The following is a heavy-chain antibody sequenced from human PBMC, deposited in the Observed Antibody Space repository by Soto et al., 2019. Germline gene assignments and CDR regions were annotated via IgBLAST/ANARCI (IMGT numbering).Heavy chain of an antibody. CDR1: GFTFSDYY. CDR2: ISSSGSTI. D-gene: IGHD2-2*02. Sequence: GGSLRLSCGGSGFTFSDYYMSLVRQAPGKGLEGVSYISSSGSTIYYADSVKGRFTISRDNAKNSLYLQMNSLRAEDTAVYYCARDGEVVVPAAIGAPDAFDIWGQGTMVTVSS. V-gene: IGHV3-11*01. J-gene: IGHJ3*02. CDR3: ARDGEVVVPAAIGAPDAFDI.